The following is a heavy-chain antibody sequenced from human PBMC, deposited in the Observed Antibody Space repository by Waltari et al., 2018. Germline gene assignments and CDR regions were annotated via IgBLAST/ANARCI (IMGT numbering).Heavy chain of an antibody. J-gene: IGHJ5*02. CDR2: IIPIFGTA. D-gene: IGHD6-6*01. CDR1: GGTFSSYA. Sequence: QVQLVQSGAEVKKPGSSVKVSCKASGGTFSSYAISWVRQAPGQGLEWMGGIIPIFGTANSAQMFQSIHTITADKSTSTAYIELSSMRSEDTAVYYCARGPGAARPRGWFDRWGHGTLVTCSS. V-gene: IGHV1-69*14. CDR3: ARGPGAARPRGWFDR.